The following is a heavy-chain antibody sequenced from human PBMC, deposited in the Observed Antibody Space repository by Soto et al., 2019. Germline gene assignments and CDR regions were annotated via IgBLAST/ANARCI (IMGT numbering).Heavy chain of an antibody. CDR1: GASLTSGGYY. V-gene: IGHV4-31*03. CDR2: ISSSGNT. Sequence: QVQLQESGPGLVKSSQTLSLTCTVSGASLTSGGYYWNWIRQRPVKGLEWVGYISSSGNTYYNPSLKSRVTISVDTSKNQFSLKLTSVTAADTAVYYGASGRLLFRDVWYFDFWGQGSLVTVSS. CDR3: ASGRLLFRDVWYFDF. J-gene: IGHJ4*02. D-gene: IGHD3-10*01.